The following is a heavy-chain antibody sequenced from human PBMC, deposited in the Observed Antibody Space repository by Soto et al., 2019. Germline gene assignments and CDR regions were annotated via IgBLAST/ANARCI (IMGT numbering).Heavy chain of an antibody. Sequence: SETLSLTCTVSGGSISSSSYYWGWIRQPPGKGLERIGSIYYSGSTYYNPSLKSRVTISVDTSKNQFSLKLSSVTAADTAVYYCARLRIGYCSGGSCYGYFQHWGQGTLVTVSS. D-gene: IGHD2-15*01. CDR2: IYYSGST. CDR1: GGSISSSSYY. V-gene: IGHV4-39*01. CDR3: ARLRIGYCSGGSCYGYFQH. J-gene: IGHJ1*01.